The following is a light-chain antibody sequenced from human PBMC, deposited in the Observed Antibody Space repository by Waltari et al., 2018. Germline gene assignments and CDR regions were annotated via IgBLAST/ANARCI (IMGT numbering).Light chain of an antibody. CDR3: QSADSSGSVV. CDR2: KDN. J-gene: IGLJ2*01. Sequence: SFELTQPPSLSVSPGQTARITCSGDALSKQYAHWHQQRPGLAPVLVIYKDNERPSGLPGRFSGSSSGTTVTLTISGVQAEDEADYYCQSADSSGSVVFGGGTKLTVL. V-gene: IGLV3-25*03. CDR1: ALSKQY.